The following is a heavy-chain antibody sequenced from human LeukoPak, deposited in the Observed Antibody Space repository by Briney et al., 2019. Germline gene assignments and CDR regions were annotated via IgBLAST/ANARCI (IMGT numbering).Heavy chain of an antibody. Sequence: ASVKVSCKASGYTFTGYYMHWVRQAPGQGLEWMGWINPNSGGTNYAQKFQGRVTMTRDTSISTAYMELSRLRSDDTAVYYRARATTVTTGVIGDYWGQGTLVTVSS. CDR3: ARATTVTTGVIGDY. D-gene: IGHD4-17*01. J-gene: IGHJ4*02. CDR2: INPNSGGT. CDR1: GYTFTGYY. V-gene: IGHV1-2*02.